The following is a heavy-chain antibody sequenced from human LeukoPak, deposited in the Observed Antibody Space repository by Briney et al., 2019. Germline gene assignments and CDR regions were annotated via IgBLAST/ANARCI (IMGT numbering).Heavy chain of an antibody. Sequence: GASVKXXXXXXXXTFTSXYXXXVRQAPXQGHXXXVIINPSRSSTTYAQKFQRRVTMTRDTSTSTVYMELSSLRSEDTAVYYCASSTGGSYFLESWGQGTLVTVSS. D-gene: IGHD1-26*01. J-gene: IGHJ4*02. CDR2: INPSRSST. CDR3: ASSTGGSYFLES. CDR1: XXTFTSXY. V-gene: IGHV1-46*01.